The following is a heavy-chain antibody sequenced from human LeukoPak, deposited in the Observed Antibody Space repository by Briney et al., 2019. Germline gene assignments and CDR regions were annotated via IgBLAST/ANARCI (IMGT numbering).Heavy chain of an antibody. D-gene: IGHD3-10*01. CDR1: GFTFDDYA. V-gene: IGHV3-9*01. J-gene: IGHJ1*01. CDR2: ISWNSGSI. CDR3: AKSRGAEYFQH. Sequence: GGSLRLSCAASGFTFDDYAMHWVRQAPGKGLEWVSGISWNSGSIGYADSVKGRFTISRDNAKNSLYLQMNSLRAEDTALYYCAKSRGAEYFQHWGQGALVTVSS.